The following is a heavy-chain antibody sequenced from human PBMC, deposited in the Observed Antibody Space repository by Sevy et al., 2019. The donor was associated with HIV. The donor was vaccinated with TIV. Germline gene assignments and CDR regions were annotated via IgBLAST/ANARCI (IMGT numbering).Heavy chain of an antibody. CDR1: GFTFNYHF. Sequence: GGSLRLSCAASGFTFNYHFMNWVRQVPGKGLEWVSYISSASSYINYSDSVKGRFTISRDNAKNLVFLEMNNLRREDTAVYFCARGDHYSSLYYFDYWGQGTMVIVSS. J-gene: IGHJ4*02. D-gene: IGHD3-10*01. V-gene: IGHV3-21*04. CDR2: ISSASSYI. CDR3: ARGDHYSSLYYFDY.